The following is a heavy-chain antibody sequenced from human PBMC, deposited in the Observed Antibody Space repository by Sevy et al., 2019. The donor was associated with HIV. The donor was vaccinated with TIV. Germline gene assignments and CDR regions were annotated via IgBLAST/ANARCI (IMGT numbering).Heavy chain of an antibody. CDR3: ARSNWVTATNGFSKSYYFDY. CDR2: IDTSGST. J-gene: IGHJ4*02. Sequence: SETLSLTCTVSGDSFSSYFWAWIRQPAGKELEWIGRIDTSGSTNYNPSLKSRVTMSVDTSKSQFSLKVTSLTAADTSISFCARSNWVTATNGFSKSYYFDYWGQGSLVTVSS. CDR1: GDSFSSYF. D-gene: IGHD7-27*01. V-gene: IGHV4-4*07.